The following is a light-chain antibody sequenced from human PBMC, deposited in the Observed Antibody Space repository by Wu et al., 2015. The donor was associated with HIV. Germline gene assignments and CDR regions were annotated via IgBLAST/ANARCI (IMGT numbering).Light chain of an antibody. Sequence: DIQMTQSPFTLSASVGDRVTITCRASQNIYSWLAWYQQKPGKAPKLLIYRASTLESGVPSRFSGSESGTEFTLTISSLQPDDFATYYCQQYNSYPVSFGQGTKLEIK. J-gene: IGKJ2*03. V-gene: IGKV1-5*03. CDR2: RAS. CDR1: QNIYSW. CDR3: QQYNSYPVS.